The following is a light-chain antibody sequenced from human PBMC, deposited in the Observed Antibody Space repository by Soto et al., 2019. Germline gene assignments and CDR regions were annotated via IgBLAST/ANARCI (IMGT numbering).Light chain of an antibody. V-gene: IGKV3-11*01. CDR1: QSVGSY. CDR3: QQRTSWLWT. Sequence: ENVLTQSPATLSLSPGERATLSCRASQSVGSYLAWYQQKPGQAPRLLIYDVSNRATGIPARFSGSGSGTDFTLTISSLEPEDFAVYYCQQRTSWLWTFGQGTKVEIK. J-gene: IGKJ1*01. CDR2: DVS.